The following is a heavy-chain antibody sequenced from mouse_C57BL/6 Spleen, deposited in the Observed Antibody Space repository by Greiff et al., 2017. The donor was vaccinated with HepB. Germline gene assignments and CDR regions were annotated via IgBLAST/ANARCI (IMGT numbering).Heavy chain of an antibody. CDR1: GFSLSTSGMG. V-gene: IGHV8-12*01. Sequence: QVTLKVSGPGILQSSQTLSLTCSFSGFSLSTSGMGVSWIRQPSGKGLEWLAHIYWDDDKRYNPSLKSRLTISKDTSRNQVFLKITSVDTADTATYYCARTPTAIWYFDVWGTGTTVTVSS. CDR3: ARTPTAIWYFDV. CDR2: IYWDDDK. D-gene: IGHD2-10*01. J-gene: IGHJ1*03.